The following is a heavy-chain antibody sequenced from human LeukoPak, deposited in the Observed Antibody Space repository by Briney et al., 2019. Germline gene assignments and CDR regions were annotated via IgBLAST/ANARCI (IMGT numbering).Heavy chain of an antibody. D-gene: IGHD3-22*01. CDR2: ISSSSSYI. CDR3: AENRFYYDSSGSSFNN. CDR1: GFTFSSYS. V-gene: IGHV3-21*04. Sequence: GGSLRLSCAASGFTFSSYSMNWVRQAPGKGLEWVSSISSSSSYIYYADSVKGRFTISRDNSKNTLYLQMNSLRAEDTAVYYCAENRFYYDSSGSSFNNWGQGTLVTVSS. J-gene: IGHJ4*02.